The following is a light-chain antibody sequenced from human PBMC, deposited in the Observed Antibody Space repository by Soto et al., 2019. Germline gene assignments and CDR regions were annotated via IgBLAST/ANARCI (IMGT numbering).Light chain of an antibody. Sequence: EIVMTQSPATLSVSPGERVTLSCRASQSVSTKLAWYQQKLGQAPRLLMYGASTRATGIPARFSGSGSGTEFTVTISSLQSEDLAVYYCQQYSQWPLTFGGGTKVEIK. CDR2: GAS. V-gene: IGKV3-15*01. J-gene: IGKJ4*01. CDR1: QSVSTK. CDR3: QQYSQWPLT.